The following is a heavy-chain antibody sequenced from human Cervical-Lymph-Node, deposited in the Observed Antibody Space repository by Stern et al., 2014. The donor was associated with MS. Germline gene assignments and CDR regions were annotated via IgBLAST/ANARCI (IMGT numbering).Heavy chain of an antibody. CDR1: GYTFTNFD. D-gene: IGHD6-13*01. Sequence: VQLVESGAEVKKPGASVKVSCKASGYTFTNFDINWVRQTPGHGLEYVGWMNPDNGDTGYAQKFQDRVTMTRNIALSTAYLEVKSLTYEDAGVYFCANGSRWDAMDVWGQGTAVTASS. CDR2: MNPDNGDT. V-gene: IGHV1-8*01. CDR3: ANGSRWDAMDV. J-gene: IGHJ6*02.